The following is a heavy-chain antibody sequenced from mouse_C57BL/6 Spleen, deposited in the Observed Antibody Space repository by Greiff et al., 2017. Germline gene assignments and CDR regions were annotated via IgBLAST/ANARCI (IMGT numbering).Heavy chain of an antibody. CDR1: GYTFTDYE. D-gene: IGHD1-1*01. V-gene: IGHV1-15*01. CDR3: AYGSTWYFEV. Sequence: VQLQESGAELVRPGASVTLSCKASGYTFTDYEMHWVKQTPVHGLEWIGAIDPETGGTAYKQKFKGKAILTADKSSSTAYMELRSLTSEDSAVYYCAYGSTWYFEVWGTGTTVTVSS. J-gene: IGHJ1*03. CDR2: IDPETGGT.